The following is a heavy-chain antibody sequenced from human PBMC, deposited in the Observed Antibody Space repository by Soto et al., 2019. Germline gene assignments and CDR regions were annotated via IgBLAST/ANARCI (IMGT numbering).Heavy chain of an antibody. J-gene: IGHJ3*02. CDR1: GGSISSGGYY. D-gene: IGHD2-21*02. CDR3: ARDRGYCGGDCYSI. Sequence: SLTCTVSGGSISSGGYYCSWIRQHPGKGLEWIGYIYYSGSTYYNPSLKSRVTISVDTSKNQFSLKLSSVTAADTAVYYCARDRGYCGGDCYSIWGQGTMVTVPS. V-gene: IGHV4-31*03. CDR2: IYYSGST.